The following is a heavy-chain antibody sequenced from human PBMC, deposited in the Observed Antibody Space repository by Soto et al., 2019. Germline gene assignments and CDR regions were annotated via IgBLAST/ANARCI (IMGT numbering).Heavy chain of an antibody. J-gene: IGHJ4*02. V-gene: IGHV1-18*04. CDR1: GYTFTSYG. CDR3: ARVPSTPYSSGWYVRYYFDY. D-gene: IGHD6-19*01. Sequence: ASVKVSCKASGYTFTSYGISWVRQAPGQGLEWMGWISAYNGNTNYAQKLQGRVTMTTDTSTSTAYMELRSLRSDDTAVYYCARVPSTPYSSGWYVRYYFDYWGQGTLVTVS. CDR2: ISAYNGNT.